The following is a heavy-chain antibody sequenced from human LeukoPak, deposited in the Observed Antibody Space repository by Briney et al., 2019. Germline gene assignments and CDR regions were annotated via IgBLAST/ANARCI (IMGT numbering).Heavy chain of an antibody. CDR3: ARTGVPAGPYLYYYYMDV. J-gene: IGHJ6*03. CDR1: GGSISSSSYY. D-gene: IGHD7-27*01. Sequence: SETLSLTCTVSGGSISSSSYYWGWIRQPPGKGLEWIGSIYYSGSTYYNPSLKSRVTISVDTSKNQFSLKLSSVTAADTAVYYCARTGVPAGPYLYYYYMDVWGKGTTVTISS. CDR2: IYYSGST. V-gene: IGHV4-39*07.